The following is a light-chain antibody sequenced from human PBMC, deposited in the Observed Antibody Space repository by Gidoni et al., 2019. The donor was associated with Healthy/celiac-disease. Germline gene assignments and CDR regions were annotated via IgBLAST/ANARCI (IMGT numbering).Light chain of an antibody. J-gene: IGKJ1*01. CDR2: DAA. CDR1: KSVSSY. V-gene: IGKV3-11*02. CDR3: QQRSNWPPRWT. Sequence: NVLTLSPATPSLSPGARATLTCRASKSVSSYLAWYQQKPGQTPRPLIYDAANRANGIPARCSGGGSGRDFTLTISSIEHEDFAVYYCQQRSNWPPRWTFGQGTKVEIK.